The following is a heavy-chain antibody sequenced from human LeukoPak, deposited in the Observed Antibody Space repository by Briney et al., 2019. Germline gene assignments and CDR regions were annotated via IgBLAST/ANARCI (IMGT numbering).Heavy chain of an antibody. Sequence: PSETLSLTCAVYGGSFSGYYWSWIRQPPGKGLEWIGEINHSGSPNYNPPLKSRVTISLDTSKNQFSLKLTSVTAADTAVYYCTIGGDAYKTGYWGQGTLVTVSS. D-gene: IGHD5-24*01. V-gene: IGHV4-34*01. J-gene: IGHJ4*02. CDR2: INHSGSP. CDR1: GGSFSGYY. CDR3: TIGGDAYKTGY.